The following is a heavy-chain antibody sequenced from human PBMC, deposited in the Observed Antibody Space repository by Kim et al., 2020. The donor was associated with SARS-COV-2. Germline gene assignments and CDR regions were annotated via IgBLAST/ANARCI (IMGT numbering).Heavy chain of an antibody. CDR3: SRGSLWFGEFTGTFEYYYG. V-gene: IGHV4-4*07. CDR1: GGSISSYY. D-gene: IGHD3-10*01. Sequence: SETLSLTCTGSGGSISSYYRSWIRQPAGKGLEWIGGIYTRGTTNDNPALKSGGTMSVDTSKNQFSLKLSSVTAADTAVYDCSRGSLWFGEFTGTFEYYYG. J-gene: IGHJ6*01. CDR2: IYTRGTT.